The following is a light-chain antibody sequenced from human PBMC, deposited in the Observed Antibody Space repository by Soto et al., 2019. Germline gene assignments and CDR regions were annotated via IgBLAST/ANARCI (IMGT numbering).Light chain of an antibody. CDR1: SGHKKYA. CDR3: QTWGTGFRV. CDR2: VNSDGSH. Sequence: QSVLTQSPSASASLGASVKLTCTLSSGHKKYAIAWHQQQPQKGPRYLMNVNSDGSHSKGDGIPDRFSGSSSGTERYLIISSLQSEDEADYYCQTWGTGFRVFGGGTQLTFL. J-gene: IGLJ3*02. V-gene: IGLV4-69*01.